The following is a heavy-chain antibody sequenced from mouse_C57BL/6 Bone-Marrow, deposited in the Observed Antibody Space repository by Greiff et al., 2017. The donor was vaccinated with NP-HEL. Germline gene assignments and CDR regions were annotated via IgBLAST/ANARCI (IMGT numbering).Heavy chain of an antibody. V-gene: IGHV6-6*01. Sequence: EVKLVESGGGLVQPGGSMKLSCAASGFTFSDAWMDWVRQSPEKGLEWVADIRNYANNHSTYYAESVKVRFTISRDDSKCSVYLQMNSLRAEETGNYYCTITDYWGQGTTLTVSA. CDR2: IRNYANNHST. CDR1: GFTFSDAW. J-gene: IGHJ2*01. D-gene: IGHD2-4*01. CDR3: TITDY.